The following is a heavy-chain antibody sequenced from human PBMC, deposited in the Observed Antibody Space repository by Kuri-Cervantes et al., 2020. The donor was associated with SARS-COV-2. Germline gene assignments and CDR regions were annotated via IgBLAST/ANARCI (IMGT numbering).Heavy chain of an antibody. V-gene: IGHV4-38-2*02. CDR2: IYHSGST. Sequence: ESLKISCTVSGYSISSGYYWGWIRQPPGKGLEWIGSIYHSGSTYYNPSLKSRVTISVDTSKNQFSLTLSSVTAADTALYYCARHPYRYYFDYWGQGTLVTVSS. J-gene: IGHJ4*02. D-gene: IGHD3-16*02. CDR3: ARHPYRYYFDY. CDR1: GYSISSGYY.